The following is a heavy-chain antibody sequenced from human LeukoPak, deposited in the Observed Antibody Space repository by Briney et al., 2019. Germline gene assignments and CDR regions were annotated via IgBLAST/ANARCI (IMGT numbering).Heavy chain of an antibody. D-gene: IGHD2-15*01. Sequence: GGSLRHSCAASGFTFTTYWMNWVRQAPGKGLQWVANVKQDGSDKYYVDSVKGRFTISRDNAKNSLYLQMYSLRAEDTAVYYCARGRYCYGGNCYLDYWGLGSLVTVSS. CDR3: ARGRYCYGGNCYLDY. V-gene: IGHV3-7*01. CDR2: VKQDGSDK. CDR1: GFTFTTYW. J-gene: IGHJ4*02.